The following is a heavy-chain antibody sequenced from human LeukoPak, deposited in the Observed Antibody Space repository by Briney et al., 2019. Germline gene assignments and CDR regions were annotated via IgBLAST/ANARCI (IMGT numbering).Heavy chain of an antibody. CDR3: GYTNNFYH. J-gene: IGHJ4*02. CDR1: ILTFSGKC. V-gene: IGHV3-7*01. D-gene: IGHD3-16*02. Sequence: WGTLSLSCVASILTFSGKCRSWVHQHPGQGLEWVANIKHDGREKFYVDSVKGRFTISRDDGQNSLSLHMNTVRAEDTAVYYCGYTNNFYHWGQGALVVVSA. CDR2: IKHDGREK.